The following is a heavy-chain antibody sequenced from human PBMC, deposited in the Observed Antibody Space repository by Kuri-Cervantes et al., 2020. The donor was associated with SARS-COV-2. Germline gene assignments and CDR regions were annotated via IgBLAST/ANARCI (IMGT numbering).Heavy chain of an antibody. Sequence: GSLRLSCTVSGGSISSYYWSWIRQPAGKGLEWIGRIYASGSTNYNPSLKSRVTMSVDTSKNQFSLKLSSVTAADTAVYYCASGSAPAAIYYYYYMDVWGKGTTVTVSS. V-gene: IGHV4-4*07. D-gene: IGHD2-2*01. CDR2: IYASGST. J-gene: IGHJ6*03. CDR1: GGSISSYY. CDR3: ASGSAPAAIYYYYYMDV.